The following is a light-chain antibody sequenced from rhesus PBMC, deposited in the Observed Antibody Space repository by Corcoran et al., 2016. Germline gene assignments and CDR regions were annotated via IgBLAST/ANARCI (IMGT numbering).Light chain of an antibody. V-gene: IGLV2S7*01. CDR3: CSYTTSSTFV. J-gene: IGLJ6*01. CDR2: GVS. CDR1: SSDIGGYNY. Sequence: QSAPTQPPSVSGSPGQSVTISCTGTSSDIGGYNYVSWHQQHPGKAPKLMIYGVSYRPSGVSDRFSGSKSGNTASLTISGLQAEDEANYYCCSYTTSSTFVFGSGTKLTVL.